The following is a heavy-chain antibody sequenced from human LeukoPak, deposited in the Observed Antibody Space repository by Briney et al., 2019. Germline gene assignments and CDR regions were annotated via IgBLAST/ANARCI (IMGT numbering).Heavy chain of an antibody. CDR3: ARVGVWFGELFGSPSNYYYYMDV. V-gene: IGHV4-38-2*02. D-gene: IGHD3-10*01. J-gene: IGHJ6*03. CDR2: FYHSGNT. CDR1: GYPISSGYY. Sequence: SETLSLTCTVSGYPISSGYYWGWIRQPPGKGLEWIGSFYHSGNTYYNPSLKSRITISVDTSKNQFSLKLSSVTAADTAVYYCARVGVWFGELFGSPSNYYYYMDVWGKGTTVTVSS.